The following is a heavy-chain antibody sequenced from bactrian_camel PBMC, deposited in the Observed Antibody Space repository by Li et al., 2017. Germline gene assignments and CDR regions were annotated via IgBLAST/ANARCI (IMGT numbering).Heavy chain of an antibody. CDR2: IDTGDGST. CDR3: AADPSLRCQTYCSGGYCFRAFQY. J-gene: IGHJ4*01. Sequence: HVQLVESGRDSAQAGGSLRLSCLASGYSYNDYNSAFMAWFRQVQGKEREGVAAIDTGDGSTYYLNSVVGRFTISHDNAENTLYLQMDDLKPEDTAMYYCAADPSLRCQTYCSGGYCFRAFQYWGQGTQVTVS. V-gene: IGHV3S1*01. D-gene: IGHD2*01. CDR1: GYSYNDYNSAF.